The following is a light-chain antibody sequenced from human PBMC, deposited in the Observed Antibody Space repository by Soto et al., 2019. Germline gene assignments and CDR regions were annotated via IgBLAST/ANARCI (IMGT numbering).Light chain of an antibody. J-gene: IGKJ2*01. CDR1: QSINSRS. V-gene: IGKV3-20*01. CDR2: DAS. CDR3: QQYVASPDT. Sequence: DIVLTQSPGTLSLSPGERATLSCGASQSINSRSLAWYQQKPGQAPRLLIYDASSRATGIPDRFSASGSGTDFTLTISSLEPEDFAVYYCQQYVASPDTFGQGTKVDIK.